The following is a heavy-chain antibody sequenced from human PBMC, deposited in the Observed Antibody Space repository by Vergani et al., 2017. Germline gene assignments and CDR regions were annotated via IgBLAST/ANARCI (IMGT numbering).Heavy chain of an antibody. Sequence: QVQLQQWGAGLLKPSETLSLTCAVYGGSFSGYYWSWIRQPPGKGLEWIGEINHSGSTNYNPSLKSRVTISVDTSKNQFSLKLSSVTAADTAVYYCARGLSDFVWGSYRYSNWFDPWGQGTLVTVSS. CDR2: INHSGST. J-gene: IGHJ5*02. D-gene: IGHD3-16*02. CDR1: GGSFSGYY. V-gene: IGHV4-34*01. CDR3: ARGLSDFVWGSYRYSNWFDP.